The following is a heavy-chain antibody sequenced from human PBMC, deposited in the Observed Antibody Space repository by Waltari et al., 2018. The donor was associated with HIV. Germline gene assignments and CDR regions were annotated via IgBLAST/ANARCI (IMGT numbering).Heavy chain of an antibody. J-gene: IGHJ6*02. CDR2: INSDGSAA. V-gene: IGHV3-74*01. CDR1: GCPFGSYW. D-gene: IGHD3-3*01. CDR3: ARGDYRIAIFGVVKDDYYGLDV. Sequence: EVQLVESGGGLAQPGGSLRLSCMSSGCPFGSYWINWVRQAPGKGLVWVSRINSDGSAASYADSVKGRFTIFRDNAKNTVYLQMNSLRADDTAVYYCARGDYRIAIFGVVKDDYYGLDVWGQGTTVIVSS.